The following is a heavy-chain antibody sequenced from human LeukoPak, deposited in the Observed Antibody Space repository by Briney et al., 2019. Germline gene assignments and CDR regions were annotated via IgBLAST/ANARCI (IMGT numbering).Heavy chain of an antibody. CDR3: ARASSSSLFDY. J-gene: IGHJ4*02. D-gene: IGHD6-6*01. Sequence: SETLSLTCAVYGGSFSGYYWSWLRQPPGKGLEWIGEINHSGSTNYNPSLKSRVTISVDTSKNQFSLKLSSVTAADTAVYYCARASSSSLFDYWGQGTLVTVSS. CDR2: INHSGST. CDR1: GGSFSGYY. V-gene: IGHV4-34*01.